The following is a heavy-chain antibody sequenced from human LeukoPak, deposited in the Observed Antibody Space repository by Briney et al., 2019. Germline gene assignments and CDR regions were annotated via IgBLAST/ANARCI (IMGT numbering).Heavy chain of an antibody. J-gene: IGHJ6*02. CDR3: ATLVVPAAISRYYYGMDV. CDR2: ISGSGGST. D-gene: IGHD2-2*01. Sequence: GGSLRLSCAASGFTFSSYAMSWVRQAPGKGLEWVSAISGSGGSTYYADSVKGRFTISRDNSKNTLYLQMNSLRAEDTAVYYCATLVVPAAISRYYYGMDVWGQGTTVTVSS. CDR1: GFTFSSYA. V-gene: IGHV3-23*01.